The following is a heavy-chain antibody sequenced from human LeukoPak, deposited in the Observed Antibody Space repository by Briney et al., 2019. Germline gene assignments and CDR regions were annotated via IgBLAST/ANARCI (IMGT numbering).Heavy chain of an antibody. CDR1: RGSLSSYY. J-gene: IGHJ4*02. CDR3: VRDREGQWLAYFDY. Sequence: SETLSLTCTVSRGSLSSYYWSRIRQPAGKGLEWIGRIYSSGNTNYNPSLKSRVTMSVDTSKNLFSLKLSSVTAADTAVYYCVRDREGQWLAYFDYWGQGTLVTVSS. CDR2: IYSSGNT. D-gene: IGHD6-19*01. V-gene: IGHV4-4*07.